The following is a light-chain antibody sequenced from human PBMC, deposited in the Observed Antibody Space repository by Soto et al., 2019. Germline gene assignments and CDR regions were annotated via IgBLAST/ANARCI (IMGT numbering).Light chain of an antibody. CDR3: QQYNSYWT. CDR1: QSISSW. J-gene: IGKJ1*01. Sequence: DIQMTQSPSTLSASVGDRDTITCRASQSISSWLAWYQQKPGKAPKLLIHDASTLESGVPSRFSGSGSGTEFTLTISSLQPDDFATYYCQQYNSYWTFGQGTKVDIK. CDR2: DAS. V-gene: IGKV1-5*01.